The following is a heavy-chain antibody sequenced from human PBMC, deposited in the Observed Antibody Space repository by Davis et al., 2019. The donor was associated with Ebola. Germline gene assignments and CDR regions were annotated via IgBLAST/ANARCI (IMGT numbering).Heavy chain of an antibody. V-gene: IGHV4-4*02. D-gene: IGHD3-22*01. CDR3: ARDYYDSNGYLYYFDS. CDR1: GDSISSRNW. J-gene: IGHJ4*02. CDR2: IYHSGNT. Sequence: MPSETLSLTCAVSGDSISSRNWWSWVRQPPGKGLEWIGEIYHSGNTNYNPSLKSRVTISVDKSKNQFSLKLSSVTAADTAMYYCARDYYDSNGYLYYFDSWGQGTLVTVSS.